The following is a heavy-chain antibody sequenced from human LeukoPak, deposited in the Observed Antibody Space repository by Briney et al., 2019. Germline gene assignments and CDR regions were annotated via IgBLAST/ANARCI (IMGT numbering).Heavy chain of an antibody. J-gene: IGHJ6*03. Sequence: SETLSLTCTVSGGSISSYYWSWLRQPPGKGLEWIGYIYYSGSTNYNPSLKSRVTISVDTSKNQFSLKLSSVTAADTAVYYCARVPGLYYYYMDVWGKGTTVTISS. CDR3: ARVPGLYYYYMDV. V-gene: IGHV4-59*01. D-gene: IGHD3-10*01. CDR1: GGSISSYY. CDR2: IYYSGST.